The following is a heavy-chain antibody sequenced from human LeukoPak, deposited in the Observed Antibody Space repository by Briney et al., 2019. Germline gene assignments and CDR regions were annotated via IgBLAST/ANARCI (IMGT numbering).Heavy chain of an antibody. CDR3: AKEGHSGRALGKPLDY. Sequence: GGSLRLSCAASGFTFDDYAMHWVRQALGRGLGWVSGISWNSGSIGYADSVKGRFTISRDNAKTSLYLQMNSLRAEDTALYYCAKEGHSGRALGKPLDYWGQGTLVTVSS. V-gene: IGHV3-9*01. CDR2: ISWNSGSI. J-gene: IGHJ4*02. CDR1: GFTFDDYA. D-gene: IGHD1-26*01.